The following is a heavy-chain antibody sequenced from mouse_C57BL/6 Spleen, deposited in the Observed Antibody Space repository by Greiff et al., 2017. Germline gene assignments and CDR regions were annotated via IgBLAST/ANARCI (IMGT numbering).Heavy chain of an antibody. D-gene: IGHD2-4*01. J-gene: IGHJ4*01. CDR1: GFSLSTYGMG. CDR2: IWWDDDK. V-gene: IGHV8-8*01. CDR3: SRMGDYDGGAMDY. Sequence: QVTLKVSGPGILQPSQTLSLSCSFSGFSLSTYGMGVGRIRQPSGKGLEWLAHIWWDDDKYNNPAMKSRRTISKDTSKNQVFLRIAKVDTADTATYYCSRMGDYDGGAMDYWGQGTSVTVSS.